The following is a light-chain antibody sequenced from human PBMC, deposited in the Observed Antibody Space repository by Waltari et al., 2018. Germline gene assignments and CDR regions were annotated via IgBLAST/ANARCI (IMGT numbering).Light chain of an antibody. CDR3: LQYNSYPDLT. CDR2: RAS. V-gene: IGKV1-5*03. CDR1: QSISRW. Sequence: DIHMTPSPSTLSASVGDRVTITCRASQSISRWLAWYQHKPGKAPKRLIYRASHLECGVQSRVSGSGSVAELTLTSNSLQPDDFASYYCLQYNSYPDLTYGGGTKVEIK. J-gene: IGKJ4*01.